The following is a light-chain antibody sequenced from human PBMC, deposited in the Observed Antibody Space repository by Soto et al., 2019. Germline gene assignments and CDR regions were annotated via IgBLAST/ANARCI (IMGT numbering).Light chain of an antibody. CDR1: QTIISS. Sequence: DIQMTQSPSSLSASVGDRVTITCRASQTIISSLNWYQQKPGQAPKVLIYGASTLQGGVPSRFSGSGSGTDFALIISSLQPEDFAIYYCQQTYSTPQTFGQGTKVEIK. J-gene: IGKJ1*01. CDR2: GAS. CDR3: QQTYSTPQT. V-gene: IGKV1-39*01.